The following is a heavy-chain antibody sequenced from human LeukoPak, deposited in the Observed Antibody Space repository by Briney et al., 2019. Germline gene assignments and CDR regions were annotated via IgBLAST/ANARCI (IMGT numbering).Heavy chain of an antibody. D-gene: IGHD2-21*02. Sequence: SESLSLTCIVSGGSMSSYYWSWIRQPPGKGLEWMGYISYSGSTNYNPSLKSRTTISVDTSKNQFSLKLSPVTAADTAVYYCARSGVTALSWVDPWGQGTLVTVSS. V-gene: IGHV4-59*08. CDR2: ISYSGST. J-gene: IGHJ5*02. CDR3: ARSGVTALSWVDP. CDR1: GGSMSSYY.